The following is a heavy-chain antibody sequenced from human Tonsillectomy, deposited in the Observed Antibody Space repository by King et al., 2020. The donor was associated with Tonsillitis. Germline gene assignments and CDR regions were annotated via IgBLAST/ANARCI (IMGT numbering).Heavy chain of an antibody. CDR3: AKDRAPYYYYYGMDV. Sequence: VQLVESGGGVVQPGRSLILSCAASGFTFSSYGMHWVRQAPGKGLEWVAVIWYDGSNKYYADSVKGRFTISRDKSKNTLYLQMNSLRAEDTAVYYCAKDRAPYYYYYGMDVWGQGTTVTVSS. CDR2: IWYDGSNK. CDR1: GFTFSSYG. J-gene: IGHJ6*02. V-gene: IGHV3-33*03.